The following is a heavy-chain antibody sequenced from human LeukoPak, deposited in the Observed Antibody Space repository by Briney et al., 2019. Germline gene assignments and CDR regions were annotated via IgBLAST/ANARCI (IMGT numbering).Heavy chain of an antibody. J-gene: IGHJ4*02. CDR3: VLYHDYGDYGILGYFDY. CDR2: IYYSGST. Sequence: SETLSLTCTVSGGSVSSGSYYWSWIRQPPGKGLEWIGYIYYSGSTNYNPSLKSRVTISVDTSKNQFSLKLSSVTAADTAVYYCVLYHDYGDYGILGYFDYWGQGTLVTVSS. CDR1: GGSVSSGSYY. D-gene: IGHD4-17*01. V-gene: IGHV4-61*01.